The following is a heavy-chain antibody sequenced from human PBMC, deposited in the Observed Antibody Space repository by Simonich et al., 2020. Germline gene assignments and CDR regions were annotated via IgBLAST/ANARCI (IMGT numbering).Heavy chain of an antibody. D-gene: IGHD1-1*01. J-gene: IGHJ3*02. CDR2: INHSGSP. CDR3: ARGKGWKNAFDI. CDR1: GGSFSGYY. Sequence: QVQLQQWGAGLLKPSETLSLTCAVYGGSFSGYYCSWIRQPPGKGLEWIGEINHSGSPTYNPSLKSRVTISVDTAKNQFSLKLSSVTAADTAVYYCARGKGWKNAFDIWGQGTMVTVSS. V-gene: IGHV4-34*01.